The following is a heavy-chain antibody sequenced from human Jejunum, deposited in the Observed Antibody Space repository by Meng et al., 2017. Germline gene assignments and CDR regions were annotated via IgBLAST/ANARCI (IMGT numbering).Heavy chain of an antibody. V-gene: IGHV1-2*06. CDR3: ATDLYDYVWGSLGS. J-gene: IGHJ1*01. D-gene: IGHD3-16*01. CDR1: GYTFTDYY. Sequence: QVLLGQAGAEVKKPGAAVKVSCKASGYTFTDYYITWVRQAPGQGLEWMGRITPNSGGTVHAPTFPGRVTMTRAPSITTAYLELSSLRSAAPAFYYCATDLYDYVWGSLGSWGQGTLVTVSS. CDR2: ITPNSGGT.